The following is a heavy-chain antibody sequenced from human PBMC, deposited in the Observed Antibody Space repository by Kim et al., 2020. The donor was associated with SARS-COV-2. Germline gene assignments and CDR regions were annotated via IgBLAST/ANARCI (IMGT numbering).Heavy chain of an antibody. Sequence: GGSLRLSCAASGLNFNIQYMTWVRQAPGKGLEWISFIGGNDGVVAYADSVKGRLTTSRDNAKNSVYLQINSLRADDTAVYYCATLHYYHMAVWGQGATV. CDR1: GLNFNIQY. CDR2: IGGNDGVV. CDR3: ATLHYYHMAV. V-gene: IGHV3-11*01. J-gene: IGHJ6*02.